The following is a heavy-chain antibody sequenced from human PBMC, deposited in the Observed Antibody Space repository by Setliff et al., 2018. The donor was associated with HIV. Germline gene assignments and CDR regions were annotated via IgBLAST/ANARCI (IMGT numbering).Heavy chain of an antibody. J-gene: IGHJ4*02. CDR1: GGTFSSYA. V-gene: IGHV1-69*13. Sequence: SVKVSCKASGGTFSSYAISWVRQAPGQGLDWMGGIIPVFGTTNYAQKFQGRVTITADESTSTAYMELSSLRSEDTAAYYCARGGVYYYDSSGWSMDYWGQGTLVTVSS. CDR2: IIPVFGTT. CDR3: ARGGVYYYDSSGWSMDY. D-gene: IGHD3-22*01.